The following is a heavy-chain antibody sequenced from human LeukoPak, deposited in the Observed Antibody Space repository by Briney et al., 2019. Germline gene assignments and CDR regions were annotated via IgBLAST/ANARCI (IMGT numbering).Heavy chain of an antibody. J-gene: IGHJ6*02. V-gene: IGHV3-11*03. CDR3: ARGHNGSNV. Sequence: VGSLRPSCAASGFTFSDHSMSWIRQVPGKGLEWVSYISTSGTYTNYADSVKGRFTISRDNAKNSLYLQMNSLRAEDTAVYYCARGHNGSNVWGQGTTVTVSS. CDR1: GFTFSDHS. CDR2: ISTSGTYT. D-gene: IGHD3-10*01.